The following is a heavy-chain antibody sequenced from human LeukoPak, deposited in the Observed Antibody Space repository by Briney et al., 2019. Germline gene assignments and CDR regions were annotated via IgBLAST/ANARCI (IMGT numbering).Heavy chain of an antibody. Sequence: PGGSLRLSSAASRFTFSSYWMHSVRQAPGKGLVWVSRINSDVISTSYADSVKSRFTISRDNAKNTLYPQMRSLRAEDTAVYYCAREPYTWEYYYGAGSEGGFDIWGQGTMVTVSS. CDR2: INSDVIST. D-gene: IGHD3-10*01. CDR3: AREPYTWEYYYGAGSEGGFDI. J-gene: IGHJ3*02. V-gene: IGHV3-74*01. CDR1: RFTFSSYW.